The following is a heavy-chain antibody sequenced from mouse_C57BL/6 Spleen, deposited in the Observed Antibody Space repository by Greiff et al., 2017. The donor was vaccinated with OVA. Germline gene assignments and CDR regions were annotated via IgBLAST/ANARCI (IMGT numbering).Heavy chain of an antibody. D-gene: IGHD4-1*01. J-gene: IGHJ2*01. V-gene: IGHV1-15*01. CDR1: GYTFTDYE. Sequence: QVQLKQSGAELVRPGASVTLSCKASGYTFTDYEMHWVKQTPVHGLEWIGAIDPETGGTAYNQKFKGKAILTADKSSSTAYMELRSLTSEDSAVYYCTRWDEGFDYWGQGTTLTVSS. CDR3: TRWDEGFDY. CDR2: IDPETGGT.